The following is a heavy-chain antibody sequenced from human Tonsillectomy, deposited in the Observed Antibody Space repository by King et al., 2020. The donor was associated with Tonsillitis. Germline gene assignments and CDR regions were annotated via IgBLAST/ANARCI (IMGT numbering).Heavy chain of an antibody. D-gene: IGHD6-19*01. CDR1: GGSIGRYY. Sequence: VQLQESGPGLVKPSETLSLTCTVSGGSIGRYYWSWLRQPAGKGLEWIERITASGTTEYNSSLKSRVTLSIDMSKIQFSLKLSSVTAADTAVYYCARGPKGWDVWGQGTRVTVSS. CDR3: ARGPKGWDV. J-gene: IGHJ6*02. V-gene: IGHV4-4*07. CDR2: ITASGTT.